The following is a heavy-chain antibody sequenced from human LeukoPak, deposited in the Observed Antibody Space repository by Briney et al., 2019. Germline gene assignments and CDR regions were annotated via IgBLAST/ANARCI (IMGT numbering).Heavy chain of an antibody. D-gene: IGHD5-24*01. CDR1: GGSISSGSYY. V-gene: IGHV4-61*02. CDR3: ARDGYNENEYYFDY. Sequence: SQTLSLTCTVSGGSISSGSYYWSWIRQPAGKGLEWIGRFYSSGSTNYNPSLKSRVTISVDTSKSQFSLKLSSVTAADTAVYYCARDGYNENEYYFDYWGQGTLVTVSS. J-gene: IGHJ4*02. CDR2: FYSSGST.